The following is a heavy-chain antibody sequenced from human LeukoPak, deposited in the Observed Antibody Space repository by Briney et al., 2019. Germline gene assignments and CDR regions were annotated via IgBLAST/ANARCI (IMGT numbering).Heavy chain of an antibody. Sequence: ASVKLSCKASGYTFTSYDINGVRQATGQGLEWMGWMNPNSGNTGYAQKFQGRVTITRNTSISTAYMELSSLRSEDTAVYYCAREGAAADPDYWGQGTLVTVSS. CDR1: GYTFTSYD. V-gene: IGHV1-8*03. D-gene: IGHD6-13*01. CDR2: MNPNSGNT. CDR3: AREGAAADPDY. J-gene: IGHJ4*02.